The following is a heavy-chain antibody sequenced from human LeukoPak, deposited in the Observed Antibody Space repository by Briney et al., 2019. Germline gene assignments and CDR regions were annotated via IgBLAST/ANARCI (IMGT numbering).Heavy chain of an antibody. V-gene: IGHV3-30*02. J-gene: IGHJ6*03. CDR2: IRYDGSNR. Sequence: GSLRLSCAASGFSFITYGIHWVRQAPGKGLEWVAFIRYDGSNRFYADSVRGRFTISRDNSKNTVYLQMNSLRAEDTAVYYCARNAWGGNSPYYYYYMDVWGKGTTVTVSS. D-gene: IGHD4-23*01. CDR3: ARNAWGGNSPYYYYYMDV. CDR1: GFSFITYG.